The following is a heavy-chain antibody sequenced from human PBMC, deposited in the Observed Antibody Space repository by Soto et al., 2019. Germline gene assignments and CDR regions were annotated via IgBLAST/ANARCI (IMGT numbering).Heavy chain of an antibody. J-gene: IGHJ6*02. V-gene: IGHV1-58*01. CDR1: GFTFTSSA. Sequence: ASVKVSCKASGFTFTSSAVQWVRQARGQRLEWIGWIVVGSGNTNYAQKFQERVTITRDMSTSTAYMELSSLRSEDTAVYYCEEDTAIFEGGMDVWGQGTTVTVSS. D-gene: IGHD3-3*01. CDR3: EEDTAIFEGGMDV. CDR2: IVVGSGNT.